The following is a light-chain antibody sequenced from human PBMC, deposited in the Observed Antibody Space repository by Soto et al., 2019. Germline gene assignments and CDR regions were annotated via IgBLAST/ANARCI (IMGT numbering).Light chain of an antibody. CDR3: QVWDSGSAHVV. CDR2: SDT. V-gene: IGLV3-21*01. J-gene: IGLJ2*01. Sequence: SYALTQPPSVSVAPGKTASISRGGNDIGSKGVHWYQQKPGQAPVLVIYSDTDLPPVITERFSGSNSANLATLTISRVEAGDEADYYCQVWDSGSAHVVFGGGTKLTVL. CDR1: DIGSKG.